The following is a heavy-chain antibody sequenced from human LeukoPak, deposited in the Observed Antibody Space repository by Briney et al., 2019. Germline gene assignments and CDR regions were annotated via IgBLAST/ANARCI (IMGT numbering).Heavy chain of an antibody. D-gene: IGHD2-15*01. CDR2: ISGSGGST. Sequence: PGGSLRLSCAASGFTFSSYAMSWVRQAPGKGPEWVSAISGSGGSTYYADSVKGRLTISRDNSKNTLYLQMNSLRAEDTAVYYCAKDCSGHRCYSNYFDYWGQGTLVTVSS. CDR1: GFTFSSYA. J-gene: IGHJ4*02. CDR3: AKDCSGHRCYSNYFDY. V-gene: IGHV3-23*01.